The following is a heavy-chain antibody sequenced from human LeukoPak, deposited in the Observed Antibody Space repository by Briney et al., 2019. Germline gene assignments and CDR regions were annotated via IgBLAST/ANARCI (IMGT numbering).Heavy chain of an antibody. CDR2: VADYGSV. J-gene: IGHJ4*02. CDR1: GGSFTNYF. CDR3: ARRRVTVIVVSTFDS. V-gene: IGHV4-34*01. D-gene: IGHD3-22*01. Sequence: SETLSLTCAVYGGSFTNYFWSWVRQSPGKGLQWIGEVADYGSVNYNPSLQSRVTISLDTSKNHFSLKVSSMTAADTAVYYCARRRVTVIVVSTFDSWGQGTLVTVSS.